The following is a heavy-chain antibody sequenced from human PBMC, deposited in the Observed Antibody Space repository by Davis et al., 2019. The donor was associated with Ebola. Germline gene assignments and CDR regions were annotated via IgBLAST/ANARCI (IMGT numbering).Heavy chain of an antibody. CDR2: ISAYNGNT. D-gene: IGHD1-1*01. J-gene: IGHJ4*02. V-gene: IGHV1-18*01. CDR3: ARAQFPTTSDH. Sequence: ASVKVSCKASGGTFSSYTISWVRQASGQGLEWMGWISAYNGNTNYAQKLQGRVTMTTDTSTSTAYMEVGSLRSDDTAVYYCARAQFPTTSDHWGQGTLVTVSS. CDR1: GGTFSSYT.